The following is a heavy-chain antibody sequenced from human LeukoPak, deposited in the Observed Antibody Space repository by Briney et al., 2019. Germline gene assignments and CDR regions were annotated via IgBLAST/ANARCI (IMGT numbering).Heavy chain of an antibody. CDR2: IYPGDSDT. Sequence: GESLKISCKGSGYSFTSYWIGWVRQMPGKGLEWMGIIYPGDSDTRYSPSFQGQVTISADKSISTAYLQWSSLKASDTAMYYCARRFSFRLGYYGMDVWGQGTTVTVSS. V-gene: IGHV5-51*01. CDR3: ARRFSFRLGYYGMDV. J-gene: IGHJ6*02. D-gene: IGHD6-19*01. CDR1: GYSFTSYW.